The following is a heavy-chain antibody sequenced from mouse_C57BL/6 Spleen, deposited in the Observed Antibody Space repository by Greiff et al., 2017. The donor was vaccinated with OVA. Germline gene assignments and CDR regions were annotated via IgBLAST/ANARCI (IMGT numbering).Heavy chain of an antibody. CDR2: IDPETGGT. CDR3: TWAYYSNPCDY. CDR1: GYTFTDYE. D-gene: IGHD2-5*01. Sequence: QVQLQQSGAELVRPGASVTLSCKASGYTFTDYEMHWVKQTHVHGLEWIGAIDPETGGTAYNQKFKGKAILTADKSSSSAYMELRSLTSEDSAVYYCTWAYYSNPCDYWGQGTTLTVSS. J-gene: IGHJ2*01. V-gene: IGHV1-15*01.